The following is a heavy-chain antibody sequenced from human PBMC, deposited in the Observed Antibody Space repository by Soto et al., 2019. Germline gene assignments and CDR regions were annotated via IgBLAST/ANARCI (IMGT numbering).Heavy chain of an antibody. CDR1: GFIFSTYG. CDR3: ARAGPYCGSDCYPWAFDI. CDR2: ISYDGTTE. Sequence: QALLVASGGGVAQPGSSLRISCAASGFIFSTYGIHWVRQAPGKGLEWVAFISYDGTTEEYADPVRGRFTISRDDSKNTVYLEMNSLRPGDTAVYYCARAGPYCGSDCYPWAFDIWGHGTVVTVSS. D-gene: IGHD2-21*02. J-gene: IGHJ3*02. V-gene: IGHV3-30*03.